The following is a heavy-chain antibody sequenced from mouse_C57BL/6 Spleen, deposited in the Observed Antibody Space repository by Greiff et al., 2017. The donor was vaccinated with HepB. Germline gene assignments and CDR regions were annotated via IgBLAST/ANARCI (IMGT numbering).Heavy chain of an antibody. CDR3: TRERGWDEPWFAY. J-gene: IGHJ3*01. V-gene: IGHV5-9-1*02. Sequence: EVKVEESGEGLVKPGGSLKLSCAASGFTFSSYAMSWVRQTPEKRLEWVAYISSGGDYIYYADTVKGRFTISRDNARNTLYLQMSSLKSEDTAMYYCTRERGWDEPWFAYWGQGTLVTVSA. D-gene: IGHD4-1*01. CDR2: ISSGGDYI. CDR1: GFTFSSYA.